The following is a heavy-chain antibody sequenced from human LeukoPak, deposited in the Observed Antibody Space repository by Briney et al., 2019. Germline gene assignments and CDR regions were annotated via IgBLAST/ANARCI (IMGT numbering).Heavy chain of an antibody. D-gene: IGHD5-18*01. CDR3: AREGYSYGPFDY. J-gene: IGHJ4*02. CDR2: IWYDGSNK. V-gene: IGHV3-33*01. Sequence: GGSLRLSCAASGFTFSTYGMHWVRQAPGRGLEWVALIWYDGSNKYYADSVKGRFTISRDNSNNALYLQMNSLRAEDTAVYYCAREGYSYGPFDYWGQGTLVTVSS. CDR1: GFTFSTYG.